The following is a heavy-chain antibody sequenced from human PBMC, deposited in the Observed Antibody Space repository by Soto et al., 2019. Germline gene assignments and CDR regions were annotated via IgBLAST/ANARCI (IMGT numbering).Heavy chain of an antibody. V-gene: IGHV4-31*03. D-gene: IGHD2-2*01. J-gene: IGHJ5*02. Sequence: SETLSLTCTVSGGSISSGCYYWSWIRQHPGKGLEWIGYIYYSGSTYYNPSLKSRVTISVDTSKNQFSLKLSSVTAADTAVYYCARDPAYCSSTSCYAFDPWGQGTLVTVSS. CDR1: GGSISSGCYY. CDR2: IYYSGST. CDR3: ARDPAYCSSTSCYAFDP.